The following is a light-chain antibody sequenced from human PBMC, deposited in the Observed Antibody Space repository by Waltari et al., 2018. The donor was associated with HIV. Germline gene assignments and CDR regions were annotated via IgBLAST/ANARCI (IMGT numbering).Light chain of an antibody. J-gene: IGLJ1*01. CDR3: AVWDGRLDHYV. CDR2: SFK. V-gene: IGLV1-44*01. Sequence: QSVLTQPPSASGTPGQRVIISCSGSSSNVGSFTVNWYQQLPGTAPKLLIYSFKQRPSGVPDRFSGAKAGTSASLAINGLQSEDEADYYCAVWDGRLDHYVFGTGTKVTVL. CDR1: SSNVGSFT.